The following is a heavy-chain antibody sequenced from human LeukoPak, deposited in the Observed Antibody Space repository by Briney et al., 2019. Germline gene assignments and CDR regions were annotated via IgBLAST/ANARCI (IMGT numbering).Heavy chain of an antibody. CDR2: SSSSDDGK. V-gene: IGHV3-23*01. Sequence: GGSLRLSCTASGLSLNNYAMSWVRQVPGKGLEWVYASSSSDDGKWYAESVRGRFTISRDTSKNTVYLQMNSLRVEDAGVYYCAKAPVTSCRGAFCYPFDYWGHGTLVTVSS. CDR1: GLSLNNYA. J-gene: IGHJ4*01. CDR3: AKAPVTSCRGAFCYPFDY. D-gene: IGHD2-21*01.